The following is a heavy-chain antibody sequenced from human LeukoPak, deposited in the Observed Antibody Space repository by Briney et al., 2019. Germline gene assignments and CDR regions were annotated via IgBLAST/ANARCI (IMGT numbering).Heavy chain of an antibody. V-gene: IGHV3-11*01. CDR3: VKGSYYESSGHYYFDY. J-gene: IGHJ4*02. CDR2: ISSSGTTI. D-gene: IGHD3-22*01. Sequence: GGSLRLSCAASGFTFSDHYMSWIRQAPGKGLEWLSYISSSGTTIYYADSVKGRFTISRDNSKNTLYLQMDSLRAEDTAVNYCVKGSYYESSGHYYFDYWGQGTLVTVSS. CDR1: GFTFSDHY.